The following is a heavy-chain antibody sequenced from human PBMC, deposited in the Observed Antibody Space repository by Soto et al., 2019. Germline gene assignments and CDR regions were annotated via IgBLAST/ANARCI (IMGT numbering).Heavy chain of an antibody. CDR1: GFTFSSYG. CDR3: AKAISRGRGGIGGLSVWFDP. V-gene: IGHV3-30*18. D-gene: IGHD3-10*01. Sequence: QVQLVESGGGVVQPGRSLRLSCAASGFTFSSYGMHWVRQAPGKGLEWVAVISYDGSNKYYADSVKGRFTISRDNSKNTLYLQMNSLRAEDTAVYYCAKAISRGRGGIGGLSVWFDPWGQGTLVTVSS. CDR2: ISYDGSNK. J-gene: IGHJ5*02.